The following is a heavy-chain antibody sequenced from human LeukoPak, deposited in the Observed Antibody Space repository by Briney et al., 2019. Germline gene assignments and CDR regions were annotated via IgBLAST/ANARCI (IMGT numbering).Heavy chain of an antibody. CDR2: IYYSGST. D-gene: IGHD1-14*01. V-gene: IGHV4-39*01. CDR3: ARHNGMYYYYDGLDV. J-gene: IGHJ6*02. CDR1: GGSISSSNYY. Sequence: SETLSLTCTVSGGSISSSNYYWGWIRQPPGKGLEWIGSIYYSGSTNYNPSLKSRVTISVDTSKNQYSLKLSSVTAADTAVYYCARHNGMYYYYDGLDVWGQGTTVTVSS.